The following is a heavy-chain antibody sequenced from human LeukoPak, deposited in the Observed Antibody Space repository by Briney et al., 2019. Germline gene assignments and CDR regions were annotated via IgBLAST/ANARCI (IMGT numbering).Heavy chain of an antibody. CDR1: GFTFSSYS. CDR3: ARGSLRFCSSTSCDPFDY. V-gene: IGHV3-48*01. CDR2: ISSSSSTI. Sequence: PGGSLRLSCAASGFTFSSYSMNWVRQAPGKGLEWVSYISSSSSTIYYADSVKGRFTISRDNAKNSLYLQMNSLRVEDTAVYYCARGSLRFCSSTSCDPFDYWGQGTLVTVSS. D-gene: IGHD2-2*01. J-gene: IGHJ4*02.